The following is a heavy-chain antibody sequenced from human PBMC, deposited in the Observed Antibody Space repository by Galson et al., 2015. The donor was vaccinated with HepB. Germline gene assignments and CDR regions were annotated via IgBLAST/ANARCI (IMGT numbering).Heavy chain of an antibody. CDR1: GYTFTSYH. Sequence: SVKVSCKASGYTFTSYHITWVRQAPGQGLEWMGWISAYNGNTNYAQKVQGRVTMTTSTSTSTAYLELGSLRSDDTAVYYCARGGDSNSWPYYYGMDVWGQGTTVTVSS. CDR3: ARGGDSNSWPYYYGMDV. D-gene: IGHD6-13*01. V-gene: IGHV1-18*01. CDR2: ISAYNGNT. J-gene: IGHJ6*02.